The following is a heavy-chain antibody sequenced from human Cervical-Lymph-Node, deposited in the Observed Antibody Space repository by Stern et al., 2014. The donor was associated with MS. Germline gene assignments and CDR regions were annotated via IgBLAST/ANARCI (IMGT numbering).Heavy chain of an antibody. CDR1: GYTFTSYW. CDR2: SFPGGSDI. Sequence: VQLVQSGPEVKRPGESLKISCQASGYTFTSYWIGWVRQMPGKGLEWIAISFPGGSDIRYSPSFQGQVTISADKSSSTAYLQWNTLKASDTAIYYCARQRYFDYWGQGTLVTVSS. V-gene: IGHV5-51*01. J-gene: IGHJ4*02. CDR3: ARQRYFDY.